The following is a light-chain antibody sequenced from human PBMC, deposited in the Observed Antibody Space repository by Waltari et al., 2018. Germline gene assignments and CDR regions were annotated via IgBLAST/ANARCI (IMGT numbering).Light chain of an antibody. CDR2: GAS. CDR1: QAISGW. V-gene: IGKV1-12*01. CDR3: QQATSLPLT. J-gene: IGKJ4*01. Sequence: DIQITQSPSSVSASVGDRVTITCRASQAISGWLAWYQQKPGRAPNLLIYGASSVQSGVPSRFSGSGSGTDFTLTISNLQPEDFATYYCQQATSLPLTFGGGTKVEIK.